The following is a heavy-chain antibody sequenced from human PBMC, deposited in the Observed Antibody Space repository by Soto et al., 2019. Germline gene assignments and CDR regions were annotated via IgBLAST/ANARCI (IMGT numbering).Heavy chain of an antibody. Sequence: ASVKVSCKASGYTFTGYYMHWVRQAPGQGLEWMGWINPNSGGTNYAQKFQGRVTMTRDTSISTAYMELSRLRSDDTAVYYCARDFIGYCTNGVCGPMDVWGQGTRVTVS. CDR2: INPNSGGT. D-gene: IGHD2-8*01. V-gene: IGHV1-2*02. CDR1: GYTFTGYY. CDR3: ARDFIGYCTNGVCGPMDV. J-gene: IGHJ6*02.